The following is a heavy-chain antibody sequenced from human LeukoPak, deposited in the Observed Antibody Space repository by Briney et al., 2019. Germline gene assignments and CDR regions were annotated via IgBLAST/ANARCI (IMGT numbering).Heavy chain of an antibody. D-gene: IGHD6-13*01. CDR2: IYYSGST. CDR1: GGSISSYY. Sequence: SETLSLTCTVPGGSISSYYWSWIRQPPGKGLEWIGYIYYSGSTNYNPSLKSRVTISVDTSKNQFSLKLSSVTAADTAVYYCARDRGSSWLDYWGQGTLVTVSS. V-gene: IGHV4-59*12. J-gene: IGHJ4*02. CDR3: ARDRGSSWLDY.